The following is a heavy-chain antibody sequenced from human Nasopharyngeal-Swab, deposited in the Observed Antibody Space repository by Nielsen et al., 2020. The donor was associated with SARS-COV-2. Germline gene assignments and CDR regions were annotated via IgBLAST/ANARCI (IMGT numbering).Heavy chain of an antibody. J-gene: IGHJ6*02. V-gene: IGHV3-30*03. CDR2: ISWDGSAT. Sequence: GESLKISCAASGFTFRHYAMHWVRQAPGKGLEWVAVISWDGSATYYADPMKGRFTISRDDSKDTLYLQMNSLRPEDAAVYFCATAPGSLVSGRKYYYYYAMDVWGQGTTVTVSS. D-gene: IGHD2-8*01. CDR1: GFTFRHYA. CDR3: ATAPGSLVSGRKYYYYYAMDV.